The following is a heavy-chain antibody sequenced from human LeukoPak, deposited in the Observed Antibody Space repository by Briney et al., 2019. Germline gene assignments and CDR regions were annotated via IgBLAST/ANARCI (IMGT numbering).Heavy chain of an antibody. CDR3: ARAPPYREHDILTGYYSYYYYYYMDV. J-gene: IGHJ6*03. CDR2: INPNSGGT. D-gene: IGHD3-9*01. V-gene: IGHV1-2*06. CDR1: GYTFTGYY. Sequence: ASVKVSCKASGYTFTGYYMHWVRQAPGRGLEWMGRINPNSGGTNYAQKFQGRVTMTRDTSISTAYMELSRLRSDDTAAYYCARAPPYREHDILTGYYSYYYYYYMDVWGKGTTVTVSS.